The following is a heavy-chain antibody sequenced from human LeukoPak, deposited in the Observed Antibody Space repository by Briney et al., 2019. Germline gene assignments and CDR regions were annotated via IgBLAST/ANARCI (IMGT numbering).Heavy chain of an antibody. V-gene: IGHV1-2*02. J-gene: IGHJ4*02. CDR2: INPDSGVT. CDR1: GYTFSDYY. Sequence: GASVKVSCKASGYTFSDYYVQWVRQAPGQGLEGMGWINPDSGVTNFVQKFQGRVTMTREKSISTAYMELTSLRFDDTDVYYCARVSWAAGGLGYWGQGTLVTVSP. D-gene: IGHD6-13*01. CDR3: ARVSWAAGGLGY.